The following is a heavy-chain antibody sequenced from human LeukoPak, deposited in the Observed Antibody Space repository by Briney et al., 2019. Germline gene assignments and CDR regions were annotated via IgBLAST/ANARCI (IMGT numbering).Heavy chain of an antibody. V-gene: IGHV4-39*01. D-gene: IGHD3-22*01. Sequence: SETLSLTCSISGDYISSSNYYWGWIRQPPGKGLEWIGNIYYTGRTYYNPSLKSRVSISIDTSKNEFSLEVRSVTAADTAVYYCARLYYYDASGPPLWGQGTLVIVSS. CDR2: IYYTGRT. CDR1: GDYISSSNYY. CDR3: ARLYYYDASGPPL. J-gene: IGHJ4*02.